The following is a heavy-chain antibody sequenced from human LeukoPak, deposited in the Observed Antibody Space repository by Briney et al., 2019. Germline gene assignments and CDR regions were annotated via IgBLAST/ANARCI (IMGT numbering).Heavy chain of an antibody. Sequence: SETLSLTCAVYGGSFSGCYWSWIRQPPGKGLEWIGEINHSGSTNYNPSLKSRVTISVDTSKNQFSLKVSSVTAADTAVYYCARSDYGDYEGQYYFDYWGQGTLVTVSS. CDR2: INHSGST. V-gene: IGHV4-34*01. D-gene: IGHD4-17*01. J-gene: IGHJ4*02. CDR3: ARSDYGDYEGQYYFDY. CDR1: GGSFSGCY.